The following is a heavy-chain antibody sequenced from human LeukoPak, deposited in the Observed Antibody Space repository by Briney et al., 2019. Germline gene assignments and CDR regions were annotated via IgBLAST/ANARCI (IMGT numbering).Heavy chain of an antibody. CDR3: ARDSGGRGSGSYLIAY. CDR2: INPNSGGS. Sequence: GASVKVSCKASGYTFTGYYMHWVRQAPGQGLERMGWINPNSGGSNYAQKFQGRVTMTSDTSISTAYMELSRLRSDDPAVYYCARDSGGRGSGSYLIAYWGQGTLVTVSS. CDR1: GYTFTGYY. J-gene: IGHJ4*02. V-gene: IGHV1-2*02. D-gene: IGHD3-10*01.